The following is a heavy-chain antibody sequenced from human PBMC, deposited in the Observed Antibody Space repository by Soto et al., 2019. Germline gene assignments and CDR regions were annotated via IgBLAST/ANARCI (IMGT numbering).Heavy chain of an antibody. CDR1: KGTFNRDA. J-gene: IGHJ5*02. Sequence: QEQLVQSGAEVKKPGSSVRVSCKASKGTFNRDAITWVRQVPGQGLEWMGGIIPMFGTADYAQKFQGRVTITGDDSTRTAYMELSSLRSEDTAVYYCARRAAVSVTSLCFDPWCQGNLVTVAS. CDR3: ARRAAVSVTSLCFDP. D-gene: IGHD6-19*01. V-gene: IGHV1-69*01. CDR2: IIPMFGTA.